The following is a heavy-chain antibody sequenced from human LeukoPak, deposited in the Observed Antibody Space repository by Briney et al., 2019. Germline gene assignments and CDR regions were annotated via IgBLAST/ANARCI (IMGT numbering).Heavy chain of an antibody. Sequence: GGSLRLSCAASGFTFSSYATHWVRQAPGKGPEYVSAISSNGGSTYYANSVKGRFTISRDNSKNTLYLQMGSLRAEDMAVYYCARGGLRGKYSYGYYEQYYFDYWGQGTLVTVSS. CDR2: ISSNGGST. V-gene: IGHV3-64*01. CDR3: ARGGLRGKYSYGYYEQYYFDY. D-gene: IGHD5-18*01. J-gene: IGHJ4*02. CDR1: GFTFSSYA.